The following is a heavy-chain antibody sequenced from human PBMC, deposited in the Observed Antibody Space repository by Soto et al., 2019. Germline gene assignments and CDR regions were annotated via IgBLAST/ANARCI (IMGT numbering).Heavy chain of an antibody. Sequence: VQLVESGGGVVQPGRSLRLSCAASGFTFSDYAMHWVRQAPGKGLEWVAVVSHDGRNTHYADSVKGRFTISRDSSKNTVSLEMTSLRAEDTSVYYGAKGGRQWLVTSDFNYWGQGALVTVSS. J-gene: IGHJ4*02. CDR1: GFTFSDYA. D-gene: IGHD6-19*01. CDR2: VSHDGRNT. CDR3: AKGGRQWLVTSDFNY. V-gene: IGHV3-30*18.